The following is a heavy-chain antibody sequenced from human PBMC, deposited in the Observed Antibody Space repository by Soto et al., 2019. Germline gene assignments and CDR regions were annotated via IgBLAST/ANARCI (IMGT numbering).Heavy chain of an antibody. J-gene: IGHJ4*02. CDR2: IYHSGST. CDR1: SGSISSSNW. Sequence: PSETLSLTCAVSSGSISSSNWWSWVRQPPGKGLEWIGEIYHSGSTNYNPSLKSRVTISVDKSKNQFSLKLSSVTAADTAVYYCARAPATVNEDRFDYWGQGTLVTVSS. D-gene: IGHD4-17*01. CDR3: ARAPATVNEDRFDY. V-gene: IGHV4-4*02.